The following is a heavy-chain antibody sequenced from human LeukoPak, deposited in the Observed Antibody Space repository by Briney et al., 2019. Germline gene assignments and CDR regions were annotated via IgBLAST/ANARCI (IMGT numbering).Heavy chain of an antibody. CDR1: GYIFTGHY. D-gene: IGHD4-11*01. J-gene: IGHJ5*02. Sequence: ASVKVSCKASGYIFTGHYMHWVRQAPGQGLEWMGWINPNSGGTNYAQKFQGRVTMTRDTSISTAYMDLSGLRSDDTAVYYCARDGDYSNYPWFDPWGQGTLSPSPQ. V-gene: IGHV1-2*02. CDR3: ARDGDYSNYPWFDP. CDR2: INPNSGGT.